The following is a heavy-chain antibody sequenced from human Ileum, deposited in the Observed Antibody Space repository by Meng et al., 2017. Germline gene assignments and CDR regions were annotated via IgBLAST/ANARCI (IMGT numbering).Heavy chain of an antibody. V-gene: IGHV3-11*04. Sequence: GESLKISCATSGFTFTDYYMSWIRQAPGKGLEWVSYISSSDTSIYYADSVKGRFTISRDNAKNSLYLQMSSLRAEDTAVYYCARYYAGSGYYYYFDYWGQGTLVTVSS. J-gene: IGHJ4*02. CDR3: ARYYAGSGYYYYFDY. D-gene: IGHD3-22*01. CDR1: GFTFTDYY. CDR2: ISSSDTSI.